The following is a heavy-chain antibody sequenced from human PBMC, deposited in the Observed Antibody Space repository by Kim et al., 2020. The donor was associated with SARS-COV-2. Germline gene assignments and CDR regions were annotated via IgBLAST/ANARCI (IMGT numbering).Heavy chain of an antibody. CDR3: ARHPWWELLQYYYYGMDV. J-gene: IGHJ6*02. V-gene: IGHV5-10-1*01. CDR1: GYSFTSYW. CDR2: IDPSDSYT. D-gene: IGHD1-26*01. Sequence: GESLKISCKGSGYSFTSYWISWVRQMPGKGLEWMGRIDPSDSYTNYSPSFQGHVTISADKSISTAYLQWSSLKASDTAMYYCARHPWWELLQYYYYGMDVWGQGTTVTVSS.